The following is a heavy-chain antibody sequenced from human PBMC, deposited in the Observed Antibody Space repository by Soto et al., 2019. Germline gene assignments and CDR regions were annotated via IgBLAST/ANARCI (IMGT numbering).Heavy chain of an antibody. Sequence: QVQLVESGGGVVQPGRSLRLSCAASGFIFSNYVMYWVRQAPGKGLEWVAFMSYDGTTKYYADSVKGRFTISRDNSKNTLYLQMNSLRPEDTGVYYCAREVLWFRYFDYWGQGTRVTVSS. CDR3: AREVLWFRYFDY. J-gene: IGHJ4*02. CDR1: GFIFSNYV. V-gene: IGHV3-30-3*01. D-gene: IGHD3-10*01. CDR2: MSYDGTTK.